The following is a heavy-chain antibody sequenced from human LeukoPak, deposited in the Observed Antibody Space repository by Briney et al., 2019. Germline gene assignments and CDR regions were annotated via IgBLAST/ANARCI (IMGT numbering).Heavy chain of an antibody. J-gene: IGHJ4*02. CDR3: PRRGVVIRVILVGFHKEAYYCDS. CDR1: GITLSNYG. D-gene: IGHD3-22*01. V-gene: IGHV3-23*01. Sequence: GGSLRLSCAVSGITLSNYGMSWVRQTPRKGLEWVAGISGSGGSTSYADSVKGRFTISRDNPKNTLYLEMNSLRAEDTAVYFCPRRGVVIRVILVGFHKEAYYCDSGGQGALVTVYS. CDR2: ISGSGGST.